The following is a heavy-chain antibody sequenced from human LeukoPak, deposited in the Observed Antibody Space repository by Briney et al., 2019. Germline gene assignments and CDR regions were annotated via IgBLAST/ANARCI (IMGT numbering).Heavy chain of an antibody. Sequence: PGRSLRLSCAASGFTFSSYGMHWVRQAPGKGLEWVAVISYDGSNKYYADSVKGRFTISRDNSKNTLYLQMNSLRAEDTAVYYCAKDYYDSSGYYSFSPYYYYYGMDVWGQGTTVTVSS. V-gene: IGHV3-30*18. CDR3: AKDYYDSSGYYSFSPYYYYYGMDV. D-gene: IGHD3-22*01. J-gene: IGHJ6*02. CDR2: ISYDGSNK. CDR1: GFTFSSYG.